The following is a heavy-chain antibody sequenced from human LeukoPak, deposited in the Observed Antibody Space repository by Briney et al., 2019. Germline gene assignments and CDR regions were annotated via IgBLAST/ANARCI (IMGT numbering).Heavy chain of an antibody. CDR2: IYSSGCT. CDR3: APGSTGGSRGSWFDP. Sequence: SETLSLTCTVSGGSVSSSRYYWGRMPQPPGGGLEWIGSIYSSGCTYYNLPLKRRVAISVDTSKTQFTLTVSCVPAADAAVYHCAPGSTGGSRGSWFDPWGQGTLVTVSS. D-gene: IGHD1-26*01. CDR1: GGSVSSSRYY. J-gene: IGHJ5*02. V-gene: IGHV4-39*01.